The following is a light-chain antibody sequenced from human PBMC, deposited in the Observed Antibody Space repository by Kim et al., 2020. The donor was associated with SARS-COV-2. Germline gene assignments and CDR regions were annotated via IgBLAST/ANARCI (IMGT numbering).Light chain of an antibody. J-gene: IGLJ3*02. V-gene: IGLV4-60*03. CDR1: SGHSNYI. Sequence: PVLTQPSSASASLGSSVKLTCTLSSGHSNYIIAWHQQQPGKAPRFLMKLEGSGNYKKGSGVPDRFSGSSFGADRYLTISNLQSEDDATYFCAAWASITIWVFGGGTQLTVL. CDR2: LEGSGNY. CDR3: AAWASITIWV.